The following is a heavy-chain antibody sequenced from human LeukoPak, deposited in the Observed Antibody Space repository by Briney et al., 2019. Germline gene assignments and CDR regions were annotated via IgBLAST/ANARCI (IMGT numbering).Heavy chain of an antibody. J-gene: IGHJ4*02. D-gene: IGHD1-26*01. V-gene: IGHV1-24*01. CDR2: FDREDDEI. Sequence: ASVKVSCKASGYTFTSYGISWVRQAPGKGLEWMGGFDREDDEIMYARKFQGRVTVTEDTSTDTAVMELRSLKSEDTAVYYCATAPLVGVPTFLDSWGQGTLVTVSS. CDR3: ATAPLVGVPTFLDS. CDR1: GYTFTSYG.